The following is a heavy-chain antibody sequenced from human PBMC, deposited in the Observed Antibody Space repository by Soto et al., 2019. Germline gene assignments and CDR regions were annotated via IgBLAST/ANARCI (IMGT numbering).Heavy chain of an antibody. CDR3: AGADYNFHDVDYNYYMDG. D-gene: IGHD1-1*01. Sequence: ASVQVSCTASGYTFTSYAISWVRQAPGQGLEWMGWISAYNGNTNYAQKLQGRVTTTTDTSTSTAYMELRSMRSDETAGYYCAGADYNFHDVDYNYYMDGWGKGTTVNVSS. V-gene: IGHV1-18*01. CDR1: GYTFTSYA. CDR2: ISAYNGNT. J-gene: IGHJ6*03.